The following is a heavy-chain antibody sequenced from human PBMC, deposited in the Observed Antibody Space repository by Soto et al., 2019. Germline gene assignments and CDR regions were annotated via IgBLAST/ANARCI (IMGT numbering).Heavy chain of an antibody. CDR2: INPNSGGT. D-gene: IGHD6-6*01. V-gene: IGHV1-2*02. Sequence: ASVKVSCKASGYTFTGYYMHWVRQAPGQGLEWMGWINPNSGGTNYAQKFQGRVTMTRDTSISTAYMELSRLRSDDTAVYYCARGSSIAPTYGMDVWPQEITVTASS. CDR3: ARGSSIAPTYGMDV. J-gene: IGHJ6*02. CDR1: GYTFTGYY.